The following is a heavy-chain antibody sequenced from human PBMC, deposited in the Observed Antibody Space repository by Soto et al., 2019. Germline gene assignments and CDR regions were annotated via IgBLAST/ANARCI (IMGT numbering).Heavy chain of an antibody. CDR3: ARGIDAGVDY. Sequence: ASVKVSCKXSGYTFSSYDINWVRQAPGQGLEWMGWMSPNSDYSEYAQNFQARITMTRDTSTSTAYMELSSLASEDTAMYYCARGIDAGVDYWGQGTLVTVS. V-gene: IGHV1-8*01. J-gene: IGHJ4*02. CDR1: GYTFSSYD. CDR2: MSPNSDYS. D-gene: IGHD1-26*01.